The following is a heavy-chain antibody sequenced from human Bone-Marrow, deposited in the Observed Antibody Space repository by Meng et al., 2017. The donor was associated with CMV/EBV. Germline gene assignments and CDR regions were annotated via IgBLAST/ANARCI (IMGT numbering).Heavy chain of an antibody. CDR2: IRSKANSYAT. CDR3: TRLTYYYDSSGLNDAFDI. J-gene: IGHJ3*02. Sequence: GESLKISCAASGFTFSGSAMHWVRQASGKGLEWVARIRSKANSYATAYAASVKGRFTISRDDSKNTAYLQMNSLKTEDTAVYYCTRLTYYYDSSGLNDAFDIWGQGTMVTVSS. V-gene: IGHV3-73*01. D-gene: IGHD3-22*01. CDR1: GFTFSGSA.